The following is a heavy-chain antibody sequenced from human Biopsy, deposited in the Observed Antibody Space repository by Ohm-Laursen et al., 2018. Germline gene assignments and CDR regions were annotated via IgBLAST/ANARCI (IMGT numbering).Heavy chain of an antibody. Sequence: SSVKVSCKASGGTFSSSAITWVRQAPGQGLEWKGGIIGIFRTAHYAQKFQGRVTITADEFMSTAYMELSSLRSEERAVYYCARGGGYNWNNGWFDPWGQGTLVTVSS. CDR1: GGTFSSSA. CDR3: ARGGGYNWNNGWFDP. V-gene: IGHV1-69*01. J-gene: IGHJ5*02. D-gene: IGHD1/OR15-1a*01. CDR2: IIGIFRTA.